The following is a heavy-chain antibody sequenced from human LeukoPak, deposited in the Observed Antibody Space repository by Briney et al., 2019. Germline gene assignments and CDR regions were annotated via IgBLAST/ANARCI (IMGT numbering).Heavy chain of an antibody. J-gene: IGHJ4*02. Sequence: GGSLRLSCAASGFTFSSYAMSWVRQAPGKGLEWVSAISGSGGSTYYADSVKGRFTISRDNSKNTLYLQMNSLRAEDTAVYYCAKSPELRYFDWLTYYFDYWGQGTLVTVSS. CDR1: GFTFSSYA. CDR2: ISGSGGST. CDR3: AKSPELRYFDWLTYYFDY. D-gene: IGHD3-9*01. V-gene: IGHV3-23*01.